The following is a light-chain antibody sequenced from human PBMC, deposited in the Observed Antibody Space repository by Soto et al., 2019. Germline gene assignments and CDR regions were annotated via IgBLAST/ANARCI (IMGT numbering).Light chain of an antibody. CDR3: QQSYSTPRT. Sequence: IRMTQAPSSLSASTGDRVTITCLASQSISSYLNWYQQKPGKAPKLLIYAASSLQSGVPSRFSGSGSGTDFTLTISSLQPEDFATYYCQQSYSTPRTFGQGTKVDIK. CDR1: QSISSY. V-gene: IGKV1-39*01. J-gene: IGKJ1*01. CDR2: AAS.